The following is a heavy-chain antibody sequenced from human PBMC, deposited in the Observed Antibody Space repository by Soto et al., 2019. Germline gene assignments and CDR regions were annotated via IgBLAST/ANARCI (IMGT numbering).Heavy chain of an antibody. Sequence: PSETLSLTCTVSGGSISSYYWSWIRQPPGKGLEWIGYIYYSGSTNYNPSLKSRVTISVDTSKNQFSLKLSSVTAADTAVYYCARHDAYYDFWSGYYRPGAFDYWGQGTLVTVSS. CDR1: GGSISSYY. J-gene: IGHJ4*02. CDR3: ARHDAYYDFWSGYYRPGAFDY. D-gene: IGHD3-3*01. V-gene: IGHV4-59*08. CDR2: IYYSGST.